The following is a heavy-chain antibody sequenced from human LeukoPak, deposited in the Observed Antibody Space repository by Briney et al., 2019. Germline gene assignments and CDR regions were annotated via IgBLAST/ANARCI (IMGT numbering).Heavy chain of an antibody. D-gene: IGHD3-9*01. J-gene: IGHJ6*02. CDR1: GYTFTSYG. CDR2: VSAYNGNT. CDR3: ARGLTDKYYDILTGYFGGDYYYGMDV. V-gene: IGHV1-18*01. Sequence: GASVKVSCKASGYTFTSYGISWVRQAPGQGLEWMGWVSAYNGNTNYAQKLQGRVTMTTDTSTSTAYMELRSLRSDDTAVYYCARGLTDKYYDILTGYFGGDYYYGMDVWGQGTTVTVSS.